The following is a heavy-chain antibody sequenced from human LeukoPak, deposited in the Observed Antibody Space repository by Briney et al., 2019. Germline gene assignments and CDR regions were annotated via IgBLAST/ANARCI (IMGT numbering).Heavy chain of an antibody. CDR1: GFTVGSNT. CDR3: ARDLSTYYYDSSGPFDY. CDR2: IYSGGST. J-gene: IGHJ4*02. D-gene: IGHD3-22*01. Sequence: GGSLRLSCAASGFTVGSNTMSWVRQAPGKGLEWVSIIYSGGSTSYADSVKGRFTISRDNSKNTLYLQMNSLRAEDTAVYYCARDLSTYYYDSSGPFDYWGQGTLVTVSS. V-gene: IGHV3-66*01.